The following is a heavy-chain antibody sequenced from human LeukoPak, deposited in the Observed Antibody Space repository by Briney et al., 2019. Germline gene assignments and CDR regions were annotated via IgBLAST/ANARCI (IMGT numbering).Heavy chain of an antibody. CDR2: INHSGST. V-gene: IGHV4-30-4*08. CDR3: ARGGRWFCSSTSCTEYFQH. Sequence: PPQTLSLTCTVSGGSISSGDYYWSWIRQPPGKGLEWIGEINHSGSTNYNPSLKSRVTISVDTSKNQFSLKLSSVTAADTAVYYCARGGRWFCSSTSCTEYFQHWGQGTLVTVSS. D-gene: IGHD2-2*01. CDR1: GGSISSGDYY. J-gene: IGHJ1*01.